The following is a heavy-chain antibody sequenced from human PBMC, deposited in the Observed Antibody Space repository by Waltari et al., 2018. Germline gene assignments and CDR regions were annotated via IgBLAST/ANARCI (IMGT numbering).Heavy chain of an antibody. V-gene: IGHV3-74*01. J-gene: IGHJ6*02. Sequence: EVQLVESGGGLVQPGGSMRLSCAASGFLFSTYWMYWARLVPGEVVVSVARIHPNGNTVLYADSVKGRFTISRDNAKNTLYLQMNSLTDDDTAVYYCARSGFMDVWGQGTTVTVSS. CDR3: ARSGFMDV. CDR2: IHPNGNTV. D-gene: IGHD3-10*01. CDR1: GFLFSTYW.